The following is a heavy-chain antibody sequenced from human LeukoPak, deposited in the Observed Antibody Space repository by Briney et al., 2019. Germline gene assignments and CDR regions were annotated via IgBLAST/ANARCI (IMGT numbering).Heavy chain of an antibody. V-gene: IGHV3-23*01. CDR1: GFTFSSYA. Sequence: GSLRLSCAASGFTFSSYAMSWVRQTPGKGLEWVSVISGTGGSTYYADSVKGRFTISRDNAKNSLYLQMNSLRAEDTAVYYCAELGITMIGGVWGKGTTVTISS. D-gene: IGHD3-10*02. J-gene: IGHJ6*04. CDR3: AELGITMIGGV. CDR2: ISGTGGST.